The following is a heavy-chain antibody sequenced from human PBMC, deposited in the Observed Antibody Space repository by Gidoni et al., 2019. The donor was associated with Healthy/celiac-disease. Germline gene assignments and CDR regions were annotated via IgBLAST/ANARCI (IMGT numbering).Heavy chain of an antibody. Sequence: QVQLQESGPGLVKPSQTLSLTCTVSGGSLSRGGYYWSWIRQHPGKGLEWIGYIYYSGSTYYNPSLKSRVTISVDTSKNQFSLKLSSVTAADTAVYYCARVRDYDSSGYYPNWYFDLWGRGTLVTVSS. CDR3: ARVRDYDSSGYYPNWYFDL. J-gene: IGHJ2*01. D-gene: IGHD3-22*01. CDR2: IYYSGST. CDR1: GGSLSRGGYY. V-gene: IGHV4-31*03.